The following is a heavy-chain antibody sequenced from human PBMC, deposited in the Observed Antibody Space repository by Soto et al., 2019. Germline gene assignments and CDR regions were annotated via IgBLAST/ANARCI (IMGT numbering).Heavy chain of an antibody. CDR1: GFAFSGFQ. Sequence: PWGSLVLLCASSGFAFSGFQCNWVRQAPGGGLELLSSITGTSAFSEYAESIEGRFTISRDNPNKLLFLHMDNLRPEDTAVYYCARDNLDFKGAFDLWGQGTMVTVSS. J-gene: IGHJ4*02. V-gene: IGHV3-21*01. CDR3: ARDNLDFKGAFDL. D-gene: IGHD3-3*01. CDR2: ITGTSAFS.